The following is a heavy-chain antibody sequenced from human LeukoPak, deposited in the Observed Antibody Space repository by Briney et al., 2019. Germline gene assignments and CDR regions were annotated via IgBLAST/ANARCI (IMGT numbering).Heavy chain of an antibody. J-gene: IGHJ3*02. CDR2: ISAYYGNT. D-gene: IGHD1-26*01. CDR1: GYTFTSYG. CDR3: ARDKWELRDDAFDI. Sequence: ASVKLSCKASGYTFTSYGISWVRQAPGQGHEWMGWISAYYGNTNYAQKLQGRVTMTTDTTTSTAYMELRSLRSDDTAVYYCARDKWELRDDAFDIWGQGTMVTVSS. V-gene: IGHV1-18*01.